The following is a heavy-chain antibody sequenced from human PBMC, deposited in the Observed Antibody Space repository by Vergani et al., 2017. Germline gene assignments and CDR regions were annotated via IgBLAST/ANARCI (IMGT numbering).Heavy chain of an antibody. Sequence: EVQLVESGGGLVQPGRSLRLSCAASGFTFDDYAMHWVRQAPGKGLEWVSGINWNSDSIAYADSVKGRFTISRDNAKNSLYLQMNSLRAEATALYYCVKDIAASGNYWYFVLWGRGTLVTVSS. J-gene: IGHJ2*01. V-gene: IGHV3-9*01. CDR1: GFTFDDYA. CDR2: INWNSDSI. D-gene: IGHD6-13*01. CDR3: VKDIAASGNYWYFVL.